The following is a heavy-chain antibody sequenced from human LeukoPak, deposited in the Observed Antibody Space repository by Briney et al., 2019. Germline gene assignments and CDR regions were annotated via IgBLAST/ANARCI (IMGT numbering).Heavy chain of an antibody. J-gene: IGHJ4*02. CDR1: GYTFTSFG. D-gene: IGHD6-13*01. V-gene: IGHV1-18*01. Sequence: ASVKVSCKASGYTFTSFGISWVRQAPGHGLEWMGWISAYIGNSNYVQKFQGRVTMTTDTSTSTAYMELRSLRSDDTAVYYCAVTTSAGTDRSFYFDYWGQGTLVTVSS. CDR3: AVTTSAGTDRSFYFDY. CDR2: ISAYIGNS.